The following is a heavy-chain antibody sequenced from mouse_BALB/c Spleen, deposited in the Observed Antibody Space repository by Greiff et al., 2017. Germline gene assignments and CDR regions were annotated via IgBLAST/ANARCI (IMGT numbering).Heavy chain of an antibody. CDR3: ARDGYYWFAY. CDR2: ISSGSSTI. V-gene: IGHV5-17*02. Sequence: DVMLVESGGGLVQPGGSRKLSCAASGFTFSSFGMHWVRQAPEKGLEWVAYISSGSSTIYYADTVKGRFTISRDNPKNTLFLQMTSLRSEDTAMYYCARDGYYWFAYWGQGTLVTVSA. CDR1: GFTFSSFG. J-gene: IGHJ3*01. D-gene: IGHD2-3*01.